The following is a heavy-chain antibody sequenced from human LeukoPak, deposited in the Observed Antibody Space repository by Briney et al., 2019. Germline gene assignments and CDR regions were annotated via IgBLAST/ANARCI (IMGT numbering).Heavy chain of an antibody. CDR2: ISWNSGSI. D-gene: IGHD2-2*01. CDR1: GFAFDDYA. V-gene: IGHV3-9*03. J-gene: IGHJ4*02. CDR3: TKSGCSSTTCYYNS. Sequence: GGSLRLSCAASGFAFDDYAMHWVRQAPGKGLEWVSGISWNSGSIGYADSVKGRFTISRDNAKNSLYLQMNSLRAEDMALYYCTKSGCSSTTCYYNSWGQGTLVTVSS.